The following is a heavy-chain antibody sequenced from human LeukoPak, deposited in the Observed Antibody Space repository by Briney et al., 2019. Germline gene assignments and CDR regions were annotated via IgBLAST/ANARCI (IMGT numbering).Heavy chain of an antibody. CDR2: INLNSGGT. D-gene: IGHD7-27*01. CDR1: GYTFTGYF. Sequence: ASVKVSCKASGYTFTGYFMHWVRQAPGQGLEWMGRINLNSGGTYYAQNFQGRVTMTRDTSISTAYMELSRLRSDDTAVYYCARDLPSTSNWELDYWGQGTLVTVSS. J-gene: IGHJ4*02. CDR3: ARDLPSTSNWELDY. V-gene: IGHV1-2*06.